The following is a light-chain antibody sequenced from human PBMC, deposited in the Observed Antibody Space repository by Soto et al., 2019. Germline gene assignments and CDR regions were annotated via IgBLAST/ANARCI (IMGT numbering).Light chain of an antibody. CDR1: QSVSSCY. V-gene: IGKV3-20*01. Sequence: DIVLTQSPGTLSLSPGERATLSCRASQSVSSCYLAWYQQKPGPAPRLLIYGASSRATVLPDRFSGSGSGTDFPLTISRLEPEDFAVYYCQQYGSSPRTFGQGTRLEI. CDR2: GAS. J-gene: IGKJ5*01. CDR3: QQYGSSPRT.